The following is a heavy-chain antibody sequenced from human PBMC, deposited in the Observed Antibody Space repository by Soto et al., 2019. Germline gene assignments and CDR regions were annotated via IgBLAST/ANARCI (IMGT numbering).Heavy chain of an antibody. CDR1: GYSFTSYW. J-gene: IGHJ3*02. V-gene: IGHV5-51*01. D-gene: IGHD1-26*01. Sequence: GESLKISCKGSGYSFTSYWIGWVRQMPGKGLEWMGIIYPGDSDTRYSPSFQGQVTISADKSISTAYLQWSSLKASDTAMYYCARHISVSGSFDDAFDIWGQGTMVTV. CDR2: IYPGDSDT. CDR3: ARHISVSGSFDDAFDI.